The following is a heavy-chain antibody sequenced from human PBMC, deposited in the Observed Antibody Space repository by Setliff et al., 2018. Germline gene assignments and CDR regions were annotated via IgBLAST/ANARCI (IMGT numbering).Heavy chain of an antibody. D-gene: IGHD3-22*01. CDR2: INPSGGST. Sequence: ASVKVSCKASGYTFTSYYMHWVRQAPGQGLEWMGIINPSGGSTSYAQKFQGRVTMTRDTSTSTAYMELRSLRSDDTAVYYCARDLQYYYDSSPHHGDYWGQGTLVTVSS. CDR3: ARDLQYYYDSSPHHGDY. V-gene: IGHV1-46*01. J-gene: IGHJ4*02. CDR1: GYTFTSYY.